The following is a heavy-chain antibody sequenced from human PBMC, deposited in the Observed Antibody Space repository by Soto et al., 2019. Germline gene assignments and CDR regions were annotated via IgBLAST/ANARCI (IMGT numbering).Heavy chain of an antibody. V-gene: IGHV4-34*01. Sequence: QVQLQQWGAGLLKPSETLSLTCAVYGGSFSGYSWSWIRQPPGKGLEWIGEINHSGSTNYNPSLKSRVTISVDTSKNQFSLKLSSVTAADTAVYYCARDPYGGILPLDYWGQGTLVTVSS. CDR3: ARDPYGGILPLDY. CDR1: GGSFSGYS. D-gene: IGHD2-15*01. J-gene: IGHJ4*02. CDR2: INHSGST.